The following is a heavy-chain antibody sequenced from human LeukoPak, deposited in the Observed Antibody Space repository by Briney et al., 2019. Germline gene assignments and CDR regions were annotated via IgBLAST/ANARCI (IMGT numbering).Heavy chain of an antibody. J-gene: IGHJ3*02. D-gene: IGHD2-2*01. Sequence: SETLSLTCTVSGGSISSSSYYWGWIRQPPGKGLEWIGSIYYSGSTYYNPSLKSRVTISVDTSKNQFSLKLSSVTAADTAVYHCARRGYRSSTSCSKTGDAFDIWGQGTMVTVSS. V-gene: IGHV4-39*01. CDR3: ARRGYRSSTSCSKTGDAFDI. CDR2: IYYSGST. CDR1: GGSISSSSYY.